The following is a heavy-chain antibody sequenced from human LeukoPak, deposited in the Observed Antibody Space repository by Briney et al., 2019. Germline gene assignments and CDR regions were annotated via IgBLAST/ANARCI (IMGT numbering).Heavy chain of an antibody. J-gene: IGHJ6*02. CDR1: GYTFTSYG. CDR3: ARDRADIVVVPAARDYYYYAMDV. CDR2: ISAYNGNT. Sequence: ASVKVSCKASGYTFTSYGISWVRQAPGQGLEWMGWISAYNGNTNYAQKLQGRVTMTTDTSTSTAYMELRSLRSDDTAVYYCARDRADIVVVPAARDYYYYAMDVWGQGTTVTVSS. V-gene: IGHV1-18*01. D-gene: IGHD2-2*01.